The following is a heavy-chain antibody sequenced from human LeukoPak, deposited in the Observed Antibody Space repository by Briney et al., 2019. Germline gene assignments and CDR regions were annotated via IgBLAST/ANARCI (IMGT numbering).Heavy chain of an antibody. CDR3: ANSYDFWSGYLVN. D-gene: IGHD3-3*01. CDR1: GFTFDDYA. CDR2: ISWNSGSI. Sequence: GGSLRLSCAASGFTFDDYAMHWVRQAPGKGLEWVSGISWNSGSIGYADSVKGRFTISRDNAKNSLYLQMNSLRAEDVALYYCANSYDFWSGYLVNWGQGTLVTVSP. V-gene: IGHV3-9*03. J-gene: IGHJ4*02.